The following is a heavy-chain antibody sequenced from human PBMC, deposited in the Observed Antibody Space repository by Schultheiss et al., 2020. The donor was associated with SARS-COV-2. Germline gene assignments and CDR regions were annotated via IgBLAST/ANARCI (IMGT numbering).Heavy chain of an antibody. D-gene: IGHD3-9*01. Sequence: ASVKVSCKASGYTFTGYYMHWVRQAPGQGLEWMGRINPNSGGTNYAQKLQGRVTMTTDTSTSTAYMELRSLRSDDTAVYYCARDGDYDILTYDYWGQGTLVTVSS. CDR1: GYTFTGYY. J-gene: IGHJ4*02. CDR3: ARDGDYDILTYDY. V-gene: IGHV1-2*06. CDR2: INPNSGGT.